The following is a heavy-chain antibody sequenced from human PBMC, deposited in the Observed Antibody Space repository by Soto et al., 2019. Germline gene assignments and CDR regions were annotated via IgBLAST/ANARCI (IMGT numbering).Heavy chain of an antibody. V-gene: IGHV4-59*01. Sequence: SETLSLTCTVSGGSISSYYWSWIRQPPGKGLEWIGYIYYSGSTNYNPSLKSRVTISVDTSKNQFSLKLSSVTAADTAVYYCAREKYYYDSSGYYAPRQKPNNYYYYGMDVWGQGTTVTVSS. D-gene: IGHD3-22*01. CDR3: AREKYYYDSSGYYAPRQKPNNYYYYGMDV. J-gene: IGHJ6*02. CDR1: GGSISSYY. CDR2: IYYSGST.